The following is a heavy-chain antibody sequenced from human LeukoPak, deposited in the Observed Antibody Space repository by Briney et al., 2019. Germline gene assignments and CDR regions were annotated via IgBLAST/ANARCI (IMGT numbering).Heavy chain of an antibody. V-gene: IGHV4-59*11. CDR1: GGSISSHY. J-gene: IGHJ4*02. CDR2: IYHSGST. CDR3: ARGGSYGKIDY. D-gene: IGHD5-18*01. Sequence: SETLSLTCTVSGGSISSHYWSWIRQPPGKGLEWIGYIYHSGSTYYNPSLKSRVTISVDRSKNQFSLKLSSVTAADTAVYYCARGGSYGKIDYWGQGTLVTVSS.